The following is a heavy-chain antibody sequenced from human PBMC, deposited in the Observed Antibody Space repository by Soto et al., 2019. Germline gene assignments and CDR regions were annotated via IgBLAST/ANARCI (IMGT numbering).Heavy chain of an antibody. V-gene: IGHV1-2*02. J-gene: IGHJ6*02. Sequence: ASVKVSCKASGYTFTGYYMHWVRQAPGQGLEWMGWINPNSGGTNYAQKFQGRVTMTRDTSISTAYMELSRLRSDDTAVYYCASTALDYDILTGYQAVYYYGMDVWGQGTTVTVSS. CDR1: GYTFTGYY. CDR3: ASTALDYDILTGYQAVYYYGMDV. D-gene: IGHD3-9*01. CDR2: INPNSGGT.